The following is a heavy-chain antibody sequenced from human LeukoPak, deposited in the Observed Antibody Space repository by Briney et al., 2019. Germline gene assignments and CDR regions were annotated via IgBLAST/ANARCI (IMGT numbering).Heavy chain of an antibody. J-gene: IGHJ4*02. V-gene: IGHV1-69*13. CDR2: ILPIFRMT. CDR3: AICSSTWSGDRPDS. D-gene: IGHD2-2*01. Sequence: ASVKVSRKASGGTFRNYPISWVRQAPGQGLEWMGGILPIFRMTNYAERFQGRVTITADESTTTAYLELNSLRSEDTAVYYCAICSSTWSGDRPDSWGQGSLVTVSS. CDR1: GGTFRNYP.